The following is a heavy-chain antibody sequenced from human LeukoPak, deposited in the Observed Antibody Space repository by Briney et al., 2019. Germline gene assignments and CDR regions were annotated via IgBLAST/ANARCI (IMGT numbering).Heavy chain of an antibody. V-gene: IGHV1-8*03. CDR2: MNPNSGNT. CDR3: ATVRTSSGWTLDY. J-gene: IGHJ4*02. Sequence: ASVKVSCKASGYTFTNYDINWVRQAAGQGLEWMGWMNPNSGNTGYGQKFQGRVTITRNTSISTAYMELSSLRSEDTAVYYCATVRTSSGWTLDYWGQGTLVTVSS. D-gene: IGHD6-19*01. CDR1: GYTFTNYD.